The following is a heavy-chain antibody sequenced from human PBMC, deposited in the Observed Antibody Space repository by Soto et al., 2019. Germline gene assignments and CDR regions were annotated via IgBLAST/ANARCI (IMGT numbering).Heavy chain of an antibody. V-gene: IGHV3-33*01. J-gene: IGHJ3*02. D-gene: IGHD3-10*01. CDR3: ARDSRKARGAFDI. CDR1: GFTFSSYG. Sequence: QVQLVESGGGVVQPGRSLRLSCAASGFTFSSYGMQWVRQAPGKGLEWVAVIWYDGSNKYYADSVKGRFTISRDNSKNTLYLQMNSLRAEDTAVYYCARDSRKARGAFDIWGQGTMVTVSS. CDR2: IWYDGSNK.